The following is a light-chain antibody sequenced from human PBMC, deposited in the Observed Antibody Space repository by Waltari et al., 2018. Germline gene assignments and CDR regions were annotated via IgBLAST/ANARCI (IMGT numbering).Light chain of an antibody. CDR3: GSYTSSTTLA. CDR2: DVS. V-gene: IGLV2-14*03. CDR1: SSDVGGYDY. J-gene: IGLJ1*01. Sequence: QSALTQPASVSGSPGQSITISCTGTSSDVGGYDYVSWYQQHPGKAPKLILYDVSNPPLGVSHRCSGSKSGNTASLTISGLQADDEAEYYCGSYTSSTTLAFGTGTKVTVL.